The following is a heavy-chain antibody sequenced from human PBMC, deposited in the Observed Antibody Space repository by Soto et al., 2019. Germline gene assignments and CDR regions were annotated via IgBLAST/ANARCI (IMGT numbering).Heavy chain of an antibody. V-gene: IGHV3-23*01. D-gene: IGHD4-17*01. J-gene: IGHJ4*02. CDR1: GFTFSNYA. CDR3: AQSPFYAQFDY. Sequence: PGGSLRLSCAASGFTFSNYAMSWVRQPPGKGLEWVSAISGDGDNTYCADSVKGRFTISRDNSKSTLYLQMNSLRAEDSAIYYCAQSPFYAQFDYWGQGTLVTVSS. CDR2: ISGDGDNT.